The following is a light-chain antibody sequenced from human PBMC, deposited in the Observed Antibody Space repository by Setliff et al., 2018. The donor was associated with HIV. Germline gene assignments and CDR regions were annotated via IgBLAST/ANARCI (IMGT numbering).Light chain of an antibody. CDR2: DVS. CDR3: DSYTNRGIYG. CDR1: RSDVGAYNS. V-gene: IGLV2-14*03. Sequence: QFVLTQPASVSGSPGQVITVSCTGTRSDVGAYNSVSWFQQHPGRAPKLIIFDVSSRPSGVSNRFSGSKFGNTASLTISGLQIEDEADYYCDSYTNRGIYGFGTGTKV. J-gene: IGLJ1*01.